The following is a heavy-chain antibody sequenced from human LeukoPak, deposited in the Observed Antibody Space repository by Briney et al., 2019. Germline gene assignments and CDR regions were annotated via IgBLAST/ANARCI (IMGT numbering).Heavy chain of an antibody. J-gene: IGHJ6*02. CDR2: ISYDGSNK. Sequence: PGRSLRLSCAAYGFTFSSYGMHWVRQAPGKGLEWVAVISYDGSNKYYADSVKGRFTISRDNSKNTLYLQMNSLRAEDTAVYYCAKHRGYSYGSLGMDVWGQGTTVTVSS. D-gene: IGHD5-18*01. CDR3: AKHRGYSYGSLGMDV. CDR1: GFTFSSYG. V-gene: IGHV3-30*18.